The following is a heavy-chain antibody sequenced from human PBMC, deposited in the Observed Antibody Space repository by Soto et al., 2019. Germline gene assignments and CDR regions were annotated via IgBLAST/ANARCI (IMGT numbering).Heavy chain of an antibody. CDR2: ISSSSSTI. J-gene: IGHJ5*02. D-gene: IGHD1-1*01. CDR3: VRDGGGYNWNDGGIDP. V-gene: IGHV3-48*02. CDR1: GFTFSSYS. Sequence: EVQLVESGGGLVQPGGSLRLSCAASGFTFSSYSMNWVRQAPGKGLEWVSYISSSSSTIYYADSVKGRFTISRDNAKNSLYLQMNSLRDEDTAVYYCVRDGGGYNWNDGGIDPWGQGTLVTVSS.